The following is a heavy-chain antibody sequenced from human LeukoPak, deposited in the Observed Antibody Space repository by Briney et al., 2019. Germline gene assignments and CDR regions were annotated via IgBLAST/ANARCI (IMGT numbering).Heavy chain of an antibody. V-gene: IGHV3-23*01. CDR2: INGSGDNT. CDR3: AKDGAEYYDILTGYYPRLYYMDV. Sequence: GGSVRLSCAASGFTFSSYEMNWVRQAPGKGLEWVSTINGSGDNTYYADSVKGRFTISRDNSKNTLYLQMNSLRAEDTAVYYCAKDGAEYYDILTGYYPRLYYMDVWGKGTTVTISS. CDR1: GFTFSSYE. D-gene: IGHD3-9*01. J-gene: IGHJ6*03.